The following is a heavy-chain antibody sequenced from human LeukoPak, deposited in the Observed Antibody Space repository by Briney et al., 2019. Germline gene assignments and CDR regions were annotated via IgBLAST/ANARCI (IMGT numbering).Heavy chain of an antibody. J-gene: IGHJ6*02. D-gene: IGHD6-13*01. Sequence: GGSLRLSCAVSGFTFSSYSMSWVRQAPGKGLEWVSYISSSGSTIYYADSVKGRFTISRDNAKNSLYLQMNSLRAEDTAVYYCAREGRAAAGPYYYYGMDVWGQGTTVTVSS. V-gene: IGHV3-48*04. CDR3: AREGRAAAGPYYYYGMDV. CDR2: ISSSGSTI. CDR1: GFTFSSYS.